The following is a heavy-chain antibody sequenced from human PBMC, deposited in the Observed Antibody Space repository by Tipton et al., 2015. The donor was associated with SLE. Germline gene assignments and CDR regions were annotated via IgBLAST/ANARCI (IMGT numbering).Heavy chain of an antibody. CDR3: AGALRGGSGRGWFDP. J-gene: IGHJ5*02. CDR2: IYYSGST. Sequence: TLSLTCTVSGGSISSSSYYWGWIRQPPGKGLEWIGSIYYSGSTYYNPSLKSRVTISVDTSKNQFSLKLSSVTAADTAVYYCAGALRGGSGRGWFDPWGQEPLVTVSS. V-gene: IGHV4-39*01. CDR1: GGSISSSSYY. D-gene: IGHD6-19*01.